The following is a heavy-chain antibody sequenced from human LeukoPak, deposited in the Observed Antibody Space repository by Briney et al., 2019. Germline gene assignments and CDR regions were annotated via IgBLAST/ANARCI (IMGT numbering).Heavy chain of an antibody. V-gene: IGHV4-59*08. CDR3: AWAAAPFYYFDY. CDR1: GGSISSYY. D-gene: IGHD6-13*01. Sequence: SETLSLTCTVSGGSISSYYWSWIRQPPGKGLEWIGYIYYSGSTNYNPSLKSRVTISVDTSKNQFSLKLSSVTAADTAVYYCAWAAAPFYYFDYWGQGTLVTVSS. J-gene: IGHJ4*02. CDR2: IYYSGST.